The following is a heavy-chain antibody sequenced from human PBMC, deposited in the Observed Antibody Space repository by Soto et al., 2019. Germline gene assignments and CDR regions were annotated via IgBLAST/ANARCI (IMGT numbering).Heavy chain of an antibody. CDR3: ARALQVAALDAFDI. V-gene: IGHV3-48*02. Sequence: GGSLRLSCAASGFTFSSYSMNWVRQAPGKGLEWVSYISSSSSTIYYADSVKGRFTISRDNAKNSLYLQTNSLRDEDTAVYYCARALQVAALDAFDIWGQGTMVTVSS. D-gene: IGHD6-19*01. CDR1: GFTFSSYS. J-gene: IGHJ3*02. CDR2: ISSSSSTI.